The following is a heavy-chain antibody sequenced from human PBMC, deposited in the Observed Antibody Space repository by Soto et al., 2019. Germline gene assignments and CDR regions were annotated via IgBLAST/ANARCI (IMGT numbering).Heavy chain of an antibody. D-gene: IGHD1-1*01. J-gene: IGHJ4*02. CDR1: GFTFSTYC. V-gene: IGHV3-74*01. CDR3: VRGTTAWRGMDY. Sequence: GGSLRLSCAASGFTFSTYCMHWVRHTPGTGLVWVSRTCRYGRELYYADSVKGRFTISRDDAKNTLYLQMDSLRVEDTGIYYCVRGTTAWRGMDYWGQGALVTVSA. CDR2: TCRYGREL.